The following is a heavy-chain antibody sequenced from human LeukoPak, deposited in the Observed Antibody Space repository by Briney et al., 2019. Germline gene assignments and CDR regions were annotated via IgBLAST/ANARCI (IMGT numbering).Heavy chain of an antibody. CDR3: ARDWELGH. J-gene: IGHJ5*02. V-gene: IGHV4-59*01. Sequence: PSETLSLTCTVSEGSISHYYRNWIRQPPGKGLEWLGNINYSGNTNYNPSLKSRVTISVDTSKNQFSLKLSSVTAADTAVYYCARDWELGHWGQGTLVTVSS. CDR2: INYSGNT. D-gene: IGHD1-1*01. CDR1: EGSISHYY.